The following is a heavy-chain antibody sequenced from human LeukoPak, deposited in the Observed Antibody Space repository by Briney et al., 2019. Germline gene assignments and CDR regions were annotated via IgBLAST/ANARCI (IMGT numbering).Heavy chain of an antibody. V-gene: IGHV3-20*04. CDR3: ARGEGDYYGSGSAFYYYGMDV. D-gene: IGHD3-10*01. CDR1: GFTFDDYG. J-gene: IGHJ6*02. Sequence: GGSLRLSCAASGFTFDDYGMSWVRQAPGKGLEWVSGINWNGGSTGYADSVKGRFTISRDNSKNTLYLQMNSLRAEDTAVYYCARGEGDYYGSGSAFYYYGMDVWGQGTTVTVSS. CDR2: INWNGGST.